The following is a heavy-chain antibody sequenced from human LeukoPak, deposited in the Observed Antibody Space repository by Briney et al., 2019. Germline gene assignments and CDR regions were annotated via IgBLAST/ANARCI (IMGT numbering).Heavy chain of an antibody. J-gene: IGHJ3*02. CDR2: INPNNGGT. CDR1: GYTFTGYY. CDR3: AGEDNSSGYRPFDI. Sequence: ASVKVSCKASGYTFTGYYIHWVRQAPGQGLEWIGRINPNNGGTNYAQKFQGRVTMTGDMSMSTAYMELSRLRSDDTAVYYCAGEDNSSGYRPFDIWGQGTMVTVPS. D-gene: IGHD3-22*01. V-gene: IGHV1-2*06.